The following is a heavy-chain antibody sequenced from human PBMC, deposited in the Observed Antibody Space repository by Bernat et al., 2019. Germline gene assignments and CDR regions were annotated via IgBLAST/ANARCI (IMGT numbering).Heavy chain of an antibody. CDR2: IWYDGSYQ. J-gene: IGHJ3*02. D-gene: IGHD3-16*01. Sequence: QVQLVESGGGVVQPGRSLRLSCAASGFTFSSYGMHWVRQAPGKGLEWVAVIWYDGSYQYYADSVTGRFTISRDKSKNMHYLQMNSLRADDTAVYYCARDLGLEAFDNWGQGTMVTVSS. V-gene: IGHV3-33*01. CDR1: GFTFSSYG. CDR3: ARDLGLEAFDN.